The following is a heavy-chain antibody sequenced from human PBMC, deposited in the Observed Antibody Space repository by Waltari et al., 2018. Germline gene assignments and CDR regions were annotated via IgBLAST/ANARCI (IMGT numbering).Heavy chain of an antibody. D-gene: IGHD3-10*01. CDR1: GYTLTGYY. J-gene: IGHJ4*02. Sequence: QLQLVQSGAEVTKPRASVQVSCKPSGYTLTGYYMPWFRQAPGQGLEWMGRINPNRGGTNYAQKFQGRVTRTRDTSSSTAYMELSRLRSYDTAVYYCASWGVPPTEFGDATGDYWGQGTLVTVSS. V-gene: IGHV1-2*06. CDR2: INPNRGGT. CDR3: ASWGVPPTEFGDATGDY.